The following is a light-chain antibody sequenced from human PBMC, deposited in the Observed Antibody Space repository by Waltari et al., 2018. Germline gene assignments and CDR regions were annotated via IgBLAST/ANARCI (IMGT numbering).Light chain of an antibody. CDR2: EAT. CDR3: QRYNSYPIT. CDR1: QSIGSW. V-gene: IGKV1-5*03. J-gene: IGKJ3*01. Sequence: DIQMTQSPSTLSASVGDRVTITCRASQSIGSWLAWYQQKPGKAPKLLIYEATSLESGVPSRFSAIVSGTEFTLTISSLQPDDFATYYCQRYNSYPITFGPGTKVDI.